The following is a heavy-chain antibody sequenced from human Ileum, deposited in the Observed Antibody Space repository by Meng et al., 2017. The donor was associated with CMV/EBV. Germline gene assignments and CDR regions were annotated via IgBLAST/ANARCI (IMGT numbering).Heavy chain of an antibody. Sequence: EVQLVESGGALIQPGGSLSLSCAASGFTVSSNYMSWVRQAPGKGLEWVSHIYADGSTYYADSVKGRFTISRDNPKNTLYLQMNTLRAEDTAVFYCARTVGYTYGLGNWGQGTLVTVSS. CDR2: IYADGST. CDR3: ARTVGYTYGLGN. J-gene: IGHJ4*02. D-gene: IGHD5-18*01. CDR1: GFTVSSNY. V-gene: IGHV3-53*01.